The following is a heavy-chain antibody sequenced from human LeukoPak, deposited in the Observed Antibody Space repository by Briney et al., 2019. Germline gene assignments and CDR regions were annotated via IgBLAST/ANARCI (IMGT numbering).Heavy chain of an antibody. J-gene: IGHJ4*02. D-gene: IGHD6-13*01. Sequence: GGSLRLSCAASGFTFSSYAMSWVRQAPGKGLEWVSAISGSGGSTYYADSVKGRFTTSRDNSKNTLYLQMNSLRAEDTAVYYCAKGGAMAAAAHGVDVPDYWGQGTLVTVSS. V-gene: IGHV3-23*01. CDR3: AKGGAMAAAAHGVDVPDY. CDR2: ISGSGGST. CDR1: GFTFSSYA.